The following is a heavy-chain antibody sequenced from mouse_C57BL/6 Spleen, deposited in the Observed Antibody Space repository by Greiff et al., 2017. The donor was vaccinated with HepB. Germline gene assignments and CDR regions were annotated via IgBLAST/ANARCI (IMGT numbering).Heavy chain of an antibody. CDR1: GYTFTSYW. J-gene: IGHJ4*01. Sequence: QVQLQQPGAELVKPGASVKMSCKASGYTFTSYWITWVKQRPGQGLEWIGDIYPGSGSTNYNEKFKSKATLTVDTSSSTAYMQLSSLTSEDSAVYYCARREDYDVGGYYAMDYWGQGTSVTVSS. V-gene: IGHV1-55*01. CDR2: IYPGSGST. D-gene: IGHD2-4*01. CDR3: ARREDYDVGGYYAMDY.